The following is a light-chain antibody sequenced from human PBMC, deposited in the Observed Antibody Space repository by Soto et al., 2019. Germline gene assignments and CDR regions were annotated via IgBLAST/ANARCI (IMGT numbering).Light chain of an antibody. J-gene: IGKJ5*01. CDR2: ATY. V-gene: IGKV1-39*01. CDR3: QQSYTVPIT. CDR1: QSIRNY. Sequence: DIQMTQSPSSLSASVGDRVTITCRASQSIRNYLNWYQLKPGKAPKLLIYATYSLQTGVPSRFSGSGSGTDFTLTVSSLQPEDFATYYCQQSYTVPITFGQGTRLENK.